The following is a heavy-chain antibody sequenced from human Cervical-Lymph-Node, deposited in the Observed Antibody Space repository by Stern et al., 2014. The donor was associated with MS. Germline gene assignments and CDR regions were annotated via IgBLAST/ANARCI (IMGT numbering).Heavy chain of an antibody. Sequence: VQLVESGQGLVKPSETLSLTCAVSGDSISSYTHYWAWIRQPPGKGLEWIGSVYYGGSTYYTPSLKGPFTISVDTSKNHFSLGLTSVTAADTAVYYCAKHACTGAACPFDLWGQGTLVTVSS. CDR1: GDSISSYTHY. V-gene: IGHV4-39*01. CDR2: VYYGGST. J-gene: IGHJ4*02. CDR3: AKHACTGAACPFDL. D-gene: IGHD2-8*02.